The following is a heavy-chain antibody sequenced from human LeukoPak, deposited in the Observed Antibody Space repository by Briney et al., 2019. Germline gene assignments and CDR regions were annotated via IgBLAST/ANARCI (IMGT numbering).Heavy chain of an antibody. Sequence: SETLSLTCTVSGGSISSYYWSWIRQPPGKGLEWIGEIYYSGSTNYNPSLKSRVTISVDTSKNQFSLKLSSVTAADTAVYCWGRHEYSSAFDPWGQGTVVTVSS. V-gene: IGHV4-59*08. CDR3: GRHEYSSAFDP. CDR1: GGSISSYY. J-gene: IGHJ5*02. CDR2: IYYSGST. D-gene: IGHD6-6*01.